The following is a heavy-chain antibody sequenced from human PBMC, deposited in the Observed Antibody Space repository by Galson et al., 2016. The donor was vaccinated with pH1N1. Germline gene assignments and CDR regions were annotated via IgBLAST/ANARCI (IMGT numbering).Heavy chain of an antibody. V-gene: IGHV5-51*01. J-gene: IGHJ3*02. CDR2: IYLGGSLI. CDR1: GYRFPRSW. D-gene: IGHD4-17*01. Sequence: QSGAEVKKPGESLKISCKGSGYRFPRSWIGWVRQMPGKGLEWMGIIYLGGSLIRYRPSFQGQVTISADKSVNIVYLEWGSLKASDTAMYYCARQNDYGDYRGDAFDIWGQGTMVIVSS. CDR3: ARQNDYGDYRGDAFDI.